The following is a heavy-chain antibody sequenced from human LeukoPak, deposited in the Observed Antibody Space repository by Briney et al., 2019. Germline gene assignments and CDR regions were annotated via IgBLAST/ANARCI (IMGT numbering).Heavy chain of an antibody. CDR2: IGYDGSNK. J-gene: IGHJ3*02. V-gene: IGHV3-30*02. D-gene: IGHD6-19*01. Sequence: PGGSLRLSCAASGFTFSTYGMHWVRQAPGKGLEWVAFIGYDGSNKYYTDSVKGRFTISRDDSKNTLYLQMNSLRAEDTAVYYCAKTRYSSGWLDAFEIWGQGTMVTVSS. CDR1: GFTFSTYG. CDR3: AKTRYSSGWLDAFEI.